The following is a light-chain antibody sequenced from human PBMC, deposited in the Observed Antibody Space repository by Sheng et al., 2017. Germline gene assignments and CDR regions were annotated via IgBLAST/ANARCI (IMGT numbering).Light chain of an antibody. V-gene: IGKV3-15*01. CDR2: GAS. Sequence: EIVMTQSPGTLSVSPGERATLSCRASQSVSTKLAWYQQKPGQAPRLLIYGASTRASGVSARFRGSGSGTEFTLTISIVQSEDFAVYYCQTIIIDSAVRTTFG. J-gene: IGKJ3*01. CDR1: QSVSTK. CDR3: QTIIIDSAVRTT.